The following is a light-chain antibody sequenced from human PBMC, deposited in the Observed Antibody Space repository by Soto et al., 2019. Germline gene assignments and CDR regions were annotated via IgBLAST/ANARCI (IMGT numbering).Light chain of an antibody. J-gene: IGKJ1*01. CDR3: QQSYSTSET. CDR2: AAS. Sequence: DIQMTQSPSSLSASVGGRVTITCRASQSISSYLNWYQQKPGKAPKLLIYAASSLQSGVPSRFSGSGSGTDFTLTISSLQPEDFATYYCQQSYSTSETFGQGTKVDIK. V-gene: IGKV1-39*01. CDR1: QSISSY.